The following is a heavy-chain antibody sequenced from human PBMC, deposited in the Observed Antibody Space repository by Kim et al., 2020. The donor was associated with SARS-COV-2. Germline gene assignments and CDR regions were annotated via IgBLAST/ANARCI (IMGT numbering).Heavy chain of an antibody. V-gene: IGHV1-69*13. D-gene: IGHD2-2*03. CDR1: GGTFSSYA. CDR2: IIPIFGTA. J-gene: IGHJ6*02. CDR3: ARDGTKLDIVATNHINYYYYYGMDV. Sequence: SVKVSCKASGGTFSSYAISWVRQAPGQGLEWMGGIIPIFGTANYAQKFQGRVTITADESTSTAYMELSSLRSEDTAVYYCARDGTKLDIVATNHINYYYYYGMDVWGQGTTVTVSS.